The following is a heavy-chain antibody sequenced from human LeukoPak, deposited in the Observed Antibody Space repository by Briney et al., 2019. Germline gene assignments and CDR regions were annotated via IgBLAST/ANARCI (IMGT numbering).Heavy chain of an antibody. CDR3: ARGLDYGDYVGY. Sequence: KPSDTLSLTCTVPAGSISSSSYYCAWLRQPPGTGPEWIGSIYYSGSTYYNPSLKIRVTISVDTSKNQFSLKLSSVTAADTAVSYCARGLDYGDYVGYWGQGTLVTVSS. D-gene: IGHD4-17*01. CDR1: AGSISSSSYY. J-gene: IGHJ4*02. V-gene: IGHV4-39*01. CDR2: IYYSGST.